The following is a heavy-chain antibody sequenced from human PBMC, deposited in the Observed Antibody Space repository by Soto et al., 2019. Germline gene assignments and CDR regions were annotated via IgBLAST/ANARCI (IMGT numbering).Heavy chain of an antibody. CDR3: ARDSIPSNWFDP. J-gene: IGHJ5*02. V-gene: IGHV3-33*01. CDR2: IWYDGSNK. CDR1: GFTFSSYG. Sequence: PGGSLRLSCAASGFTFSSYGMHWVRQAPGKGLEWVAVIWYDGSNKYYADSVKGRFTISRDNSKNTLYLQMNSLRAEDTAVYYCARDSIPSNWFDPWGQGTLVTVSS.